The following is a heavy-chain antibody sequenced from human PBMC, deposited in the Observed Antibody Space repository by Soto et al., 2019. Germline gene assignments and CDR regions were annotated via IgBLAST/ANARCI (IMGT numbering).Heavy chain of an antibody. CDR3: AIGYYPYYYYGMDV. Sequence: PGGSLRLSCAASGFTFSSYAMSWVRQAPGKGLEWVSAISGSGGSTYYADSVKGRFTISRDNSKNTLYLQMNSLRAEDTAVYYCAIGYYPYYYYGMDVWGQGTTVTVSS. CDR2: ISGSGGST. D-gene: IGHD3-22*01. V-gene: IGHV3-23*01. CDR1: GFTFSSYA. J-gene: IGHJ6*02.